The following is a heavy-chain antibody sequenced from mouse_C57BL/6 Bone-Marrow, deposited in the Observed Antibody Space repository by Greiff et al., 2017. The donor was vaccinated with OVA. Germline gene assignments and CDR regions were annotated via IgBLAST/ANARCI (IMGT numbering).Heavy chain of an antibody. D-gene: IGHD1-1*01. CDR1: GYAFSSYW. CDR3: ARDYYGSHWYFDV. CDR2: IYPGDGDT. Sequence: QVQLKESGAELVKPGASVKISCKASGYAFSSYWMNWVKQRPGKGLEWIGQIYPGDGDTNYNGKFKGKATLTADKSSSTAYMQLSSLTSEDSAVYFCARDYYGSHWYFDVWGTGTTVTVSS. V-gene: IGHV1-80*01. J-gene: IGHJ1*03.